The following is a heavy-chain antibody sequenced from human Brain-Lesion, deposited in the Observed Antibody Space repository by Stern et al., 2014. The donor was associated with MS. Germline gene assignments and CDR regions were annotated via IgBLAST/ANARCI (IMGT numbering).Heavy chain of an antibody. Sequence: VHLVESGPGLVKPSQTLSLSCTVSGGSISSGGYYWSWIRQPAGKGLEWIGRIFNSGSTSYNPSLKSRVTISIDTSKNQFSLRLTSMTAADTAVYYCARGRVVPGFQYYATDVWGQGTTVIVSS. V-gene: IGHV4-61*02. CDR1: GGSISSGGYY. CDR2: IFNSGST. J-gene: IGHJ6*02. CDR3: ARGRVVPGFQYYATDV. D-gene: IGHD2-2*01.